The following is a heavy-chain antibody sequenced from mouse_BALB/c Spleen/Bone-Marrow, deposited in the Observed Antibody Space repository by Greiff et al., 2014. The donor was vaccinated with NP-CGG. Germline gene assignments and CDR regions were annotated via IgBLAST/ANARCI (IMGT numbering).Heavy chain of an antibody. CDR1: GYTFTSYW. Sequence: QVHVKQSGAELAKPGASVKMSCKASGYTFTSYWMYWIKQRPGQGLEWIGYINPSTGYTELNQKFKDKATLTADKSSNTAYMQLSSLTSDVSAGYYCSRKCYGYYHYYAIDYWGQGTSVTVSS. D-gene: IGHD2-3*01. CDR2: INPSTGYT. V-gene: IGHV1-7*01. CDR3: SRKCYGYYHYYAIDY. J-gene: IGHJ4*01.